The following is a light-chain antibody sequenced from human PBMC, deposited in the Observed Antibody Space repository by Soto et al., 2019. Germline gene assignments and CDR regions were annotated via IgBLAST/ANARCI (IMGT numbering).Light chain of an antibody. Sequence: QSALTQPASVSGSPGQSITISCIGTSNYNLVSWYQQHPGKAPKLVIYEVSERPSGVSNRFSGSKSGNTASLTISGLQAEDEADYYCCSYPGSSILYVFGTGTKLTVL. CDR1: SNYNL. J-gene: IGLJ1*01. V-gene: IGLV2-23*02. CDR3: CSYPGSSILYV. CDR2: EVS.